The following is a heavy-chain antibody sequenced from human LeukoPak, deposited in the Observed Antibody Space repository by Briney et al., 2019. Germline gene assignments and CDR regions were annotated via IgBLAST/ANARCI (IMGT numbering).Heavy chain of an antibody. CDR1: GFALSSYE. CDR2: ISSSGSTI. CDR3: ARRFDL. J-gene: IGHJ2*01. Sequence: PGGSLRLFCAASGFALSSYEMNWVRQAPGKGLEWVSYISSSGSTIYYADSVKGRFTISRDYAKNSLNLQMNSLRAEDTAVYFCARRFDLWGRGTLVTVSS. V-gene: IGHV3-48*03.